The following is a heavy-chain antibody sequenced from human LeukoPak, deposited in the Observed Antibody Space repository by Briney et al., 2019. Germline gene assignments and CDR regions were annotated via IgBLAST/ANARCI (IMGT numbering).Heavy chain of an antibody. D-gene: IGHD3-10*01. CDR2: INHSGST. CDR1: GGSFSGYY. V-gene: IGHV4-34*01. Sequence: KPSETLSLTCAVYGGSFSGYYWSWIRQPPGKGLEWIGEINHSGSTNYNPSLKSRVTISVDTSKNQFSLKLSSVTAADTAVYYCARGRTMVRGVIARPYYYYYMDVWGKGTPVTVSS. J-gene: IGHJ6*03. CDR3: ARGRTMVRGVIARPYYYYYMDV.